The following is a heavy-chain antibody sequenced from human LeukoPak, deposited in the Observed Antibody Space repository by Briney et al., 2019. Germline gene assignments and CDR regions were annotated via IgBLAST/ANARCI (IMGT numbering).Heavy chain of an antibody. J-gene: IGHJ4*02. D-gene: IGHD3-22*01. Sequence: PGRSLRLSYAASGFTFSSYGMHWVRQAPGKRLEWVAVIWCDGSNKYYAASAKGRITLSRENSKNTLYLQMNSLRAEETAVYYCARDSEVVFMLPLDYWGQGTLVTASS. CDR3: ARDSEVVFMLPLDY. CDR1: GFTFSSYG. V-gene: IGHV3-33*01. CDR2: IWCDGSNK.